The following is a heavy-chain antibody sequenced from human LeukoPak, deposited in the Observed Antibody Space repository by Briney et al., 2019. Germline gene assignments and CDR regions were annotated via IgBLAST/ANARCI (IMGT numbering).Heavy chain of an antibody. Sequence: GGSLRLSCAASGFTFSSYSMNWVRQAPGKGLEWVAVISYGGTNKYYADSVKGRFTISRDNSKNTLFLQMNSLGAEDTAVYYCARDRSGYANDAFDFWGQGTMVTVSS. D-gene: IGHD3-3*01. V-gene: IGHV3-30*03. CDR3: ARDRSGYANDAFDF. CDR2: ISYGGTNK. J-gene: IGHJ3*01. CDR1: GFTFSSYS.